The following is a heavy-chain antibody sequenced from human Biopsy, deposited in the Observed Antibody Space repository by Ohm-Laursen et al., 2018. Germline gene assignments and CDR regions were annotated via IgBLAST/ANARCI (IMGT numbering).Heavy chain of an antibody. V-gene: IGHV4-38-2*01. CDR2: IYYDGIT. CDR3: ARATNSTGWPYYYFYGMDV. D-gene: IGHD2/OR15-2a*01. CDR1: GYSVTNDYY. J-gene: IGHJ6*02. Sequence: TLSLTCAVSGYSVTNDYYWGWIRQPPGKGLEWIGNIYYDGITYYNPSLKSRAAMSVDTSKNQFSLRLNSVTAADTAVYYCARATNSTGWPYYYFYGMDVWGQGTTVTVSS.